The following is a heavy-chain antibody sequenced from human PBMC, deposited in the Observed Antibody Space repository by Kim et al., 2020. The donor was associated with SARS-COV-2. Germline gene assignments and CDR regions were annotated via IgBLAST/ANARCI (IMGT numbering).Heavy chain of an antibody. V-gene: IGHV4-39*01. CDR2: IYYSGST. CDR1: GGSISSSSYY. Sequence: SQTLSLTCTVSGGSISSSSYYWGWIRQPPGKGLEWIGSIYYSGSTYYNPSLKSRVTISVDTSKNQFSLKLSSVTAADTAVYYCARLFSGYIETGYFDYWGQGTLVTVSS. CDR3: ARLFSGYIETGYFDY. J-gene: IGHJ4*02. D-gene: IGHD3-22*01.